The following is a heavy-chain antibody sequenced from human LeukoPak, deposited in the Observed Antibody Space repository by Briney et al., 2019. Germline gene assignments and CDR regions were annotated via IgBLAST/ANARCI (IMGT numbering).Heavy chain of an antibody. Sequence: GGSLRLPCVASGFTFSSYWMHWVRQAPRKGLVWVSRINGDGRNINYADSVRGRFTISRDNAKNTLYLQMSSLRAEDTAVYYCARVRYNSGYIFDYWGQGTLVTVSS. V-gene: IGHV3-74*01. J-gene: IGHJ4*02. CDR1: GFTFSSYW. CDR2: INGDGRNI. D-gene: IGHD5-18*01. CDR3: ARVRYNSGYIFDY.